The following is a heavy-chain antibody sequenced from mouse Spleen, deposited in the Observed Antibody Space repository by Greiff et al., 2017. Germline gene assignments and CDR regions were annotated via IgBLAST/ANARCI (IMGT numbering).Heavy chain of an antibody. D-gene: IGHD2-2*01. Sequence: VQLQQPGAELVMPGASVKLSCKASGYTFTSYWMHWVKQRPGQGLEWIGEIDPSDSYTNYNQKFKGKATLTVDKSSSTAYMQLSSLTSEDSAVYYCARREHGYYWYFDVWGAGTTVTVSS. CDR1: GYTFTSYW. CDR3: ARREHGYYWYFDV. CDR2: IDPSDSYT. J-gene: IGHJ1*01. V-gene: IGHV1-69*01.